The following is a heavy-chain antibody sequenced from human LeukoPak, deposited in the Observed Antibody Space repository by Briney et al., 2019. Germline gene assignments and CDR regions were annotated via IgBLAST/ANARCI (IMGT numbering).Heavy chain of an antibody. V-gene: IGHV4-59*04. CDR2: INYGETT. Sequence: PSETLSLTCTVSGGSISSYYWSWLRQPPGKELEWIASINYGETTYYNPSLKSRVTISVDTSKNQFSLRLSSVTAADTAVYFCARYVVFGSGKYYFDYWGQGSLVTVS. J-gene: IGHJ4*02. D-gene: IGHD3-10*01. CDR1: GGSISSYY. CDR3: ARYVVFGSGKYYFDY.